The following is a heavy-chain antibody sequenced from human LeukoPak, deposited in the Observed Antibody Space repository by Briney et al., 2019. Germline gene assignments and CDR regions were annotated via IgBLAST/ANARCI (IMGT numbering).Heavy chain of an antibody. J-gene: IGHJ4*02. V-gene: IGHV3-30*04. D-gene: IGHD3-10*01. CDR1: KFTFSSYA. Sequence: GGSLRLSCAASKFTFSSYAIHWVRQAPGKGLKWVAVISHDGSTKYYADSVKGRFTISRDNSKNTVYLQMNSLRAEDTAVYYCARTGDPLYYYGSGSYPKAGGPPDYWGQGTLVTVSS. CDR2: ISHDGSTK. CDR3: ARTGDPLYYYGSGSYPKAGGPPDY.